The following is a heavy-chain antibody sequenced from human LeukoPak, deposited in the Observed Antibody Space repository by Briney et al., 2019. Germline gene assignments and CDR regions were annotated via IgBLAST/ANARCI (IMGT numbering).Heavy chain of an antibody. D-gene: IGHD6-13*01. V-gene: IGHV3-23*01. CDR3: AKDSLFVGGSWGIGNYYYYMDV. Sequence: PGGSLRLSCAASGFTFSSYAMNWVRQAPGKGLEWVSAITGSGGRTYYADSVKGRFTISRDNSKNTLYLQMNSLRAEDTAVYYCAKDSLFVGGSWGIGNYYYYMDVWGKGTTVTISS. CDR2: ITGSGGRT. CDR1: GFTFSSYA. J-gene: IGHJ6*03.